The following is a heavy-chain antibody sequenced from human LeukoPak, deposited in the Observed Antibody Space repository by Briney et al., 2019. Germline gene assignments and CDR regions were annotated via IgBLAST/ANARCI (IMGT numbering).Heavy chain of an antibody. CDR3: ARGRSYDALTFDY. CDR1: GYTFTGYY. D-gene: IGHD1-26*01. CDR2: MNPNSGNT. J-gene: IGHJ4*02. Sequence: ASVKVSCKASGYTFTGYYMHWVRQATGQGLEWMGWMNPNSGNTGYAQKFQGRVTITRNTSISTAYMELSSLRSEDTAVYYCARGRSYDALTFDYWGQGTLVTVSS. V-gene: IGHV1-8*03.